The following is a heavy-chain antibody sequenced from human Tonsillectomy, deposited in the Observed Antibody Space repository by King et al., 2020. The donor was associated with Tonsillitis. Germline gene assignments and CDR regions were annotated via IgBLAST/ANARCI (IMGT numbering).Heavy chain of an antibody. CDR3: ARPDPTVLESFLH. CDR1: GGSFRGYY. V-gene: IGHV4-34*01. D-gene: IGHD4-11*01. J-gene: IGHJ1*01. CDR2: INQGGDT. Sequence: VQLQQWGAGLLKPSETLSLPCAASGGSFRGYYWSWIRQPPGKGLEWIGEINQGGDTNYNPSLKSRVTISVDTSKNQFSLKLSSVSAADTAVYFCARPDPTVLESFLHWGQGTLVTVSP.